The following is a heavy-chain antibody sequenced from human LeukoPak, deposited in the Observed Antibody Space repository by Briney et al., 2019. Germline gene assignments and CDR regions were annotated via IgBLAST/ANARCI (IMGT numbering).Heavy chain of an antibody. CDR3: AKDLLLWFGELFDY. Sequence: PGGSLRLSCAASGFTFSDYYMSWVRQAPGKGLEWVSAISGSGGSTYYADSVKGRFTISRDNSKNTLYLQMNNLRAEDTAVYYCAKDLLLWFGELFDYWGQGTLVTVSS. CDR1: GFTFSDYY. V-gene: IGHV3-23*01. D-gene: IGHD3-10*01. J-gene: IGHJ4*02. CDR2: ISGSGGST.